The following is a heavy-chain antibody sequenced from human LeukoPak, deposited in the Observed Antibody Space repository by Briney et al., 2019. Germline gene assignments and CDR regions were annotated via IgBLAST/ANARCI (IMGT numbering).Heavy chain of an antibody. Sequence: GGSLRLSCSASGFTFSYYAMHWVRQAPGKGLEYVSAISSNGGSTYYADSLKGRFTISRDNSKNTLYLQMSSLRAEDTAVYYCVKIGSGWYFDYWGQGTLVTVSS. J-gene: IGHJ4*02. CDR1: GFTFSYYA. D-gene: IGHD6-19*01. V-gene: IGHV3-64D*06. CDR3: VKIGSGWYFDY. CDR2: ISSNGGST.